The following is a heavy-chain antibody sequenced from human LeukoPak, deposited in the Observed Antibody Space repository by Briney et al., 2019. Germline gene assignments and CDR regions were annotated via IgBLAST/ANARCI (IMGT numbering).Heavy chain of an antibody. CDR1: GFTFSSYA. CDR3: ARDRYCSGGSCYGWFDP. CDR2: ISSSSSYT. V-gene: IGHV3-11*06. D-gene: IGHD2-15*01. J-gene: IGHJ5*02. Sequence: GGSLRLFCAASGFTFSSYAMTWIRQAPGKGLEWVSYISSSSSYTKYADSVKGRFTISRDNAKNSLYLQMNSLRAEDTAVYHCARDRYCSGGSCYGWFDPWGQGTLVTVSS.